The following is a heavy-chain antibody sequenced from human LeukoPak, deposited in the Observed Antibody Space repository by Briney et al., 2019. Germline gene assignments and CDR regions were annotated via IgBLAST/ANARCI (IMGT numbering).Heavy chain of an antibody. Sequence: GGSLRLSCAASGFTFSTYGMIWVRQAPGKGPEWVASIKPDGSEKYYVDSVKGRFTISRDNAKNSLYLQMNSLRVEDTAVYYCARGSWTAAGYWGQGTLVTVSS. V-gene: IGHV3-7*01. CDR3: ARGSWTAAGY. D-gene: IGHD6-13*01. J-gene: IGHJ4*02. CDR1: GFTFSTYG. CDR2: IKPDGSEK.